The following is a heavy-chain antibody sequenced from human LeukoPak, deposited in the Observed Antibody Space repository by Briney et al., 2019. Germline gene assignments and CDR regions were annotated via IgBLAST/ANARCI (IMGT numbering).Heavy chain of an antibody. CDR3: AREWYAADWGFSHPPDGDDY. J-gene: IGHJ4*02. Sequence: PSETLSLTSTVSGGSISSYYWSWIRQPPGKGLEWIGYIYYSGSTNYNPSLKSRVTISVDTSKNQFSLKLSSVTAADTAVYYCAREWYAADWGFSHPPDGDDYWGQGTLVTVSS. CDR1: GGSISSYY. CDR2: IYYSGST. V-gene: IGHV4-59*12. D-gene: IGHD7-27*01.